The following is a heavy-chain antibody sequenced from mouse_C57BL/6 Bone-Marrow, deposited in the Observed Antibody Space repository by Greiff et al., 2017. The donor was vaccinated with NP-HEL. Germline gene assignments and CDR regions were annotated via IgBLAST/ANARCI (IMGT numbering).Heavy chain of an antibody. J-gene: IGHJ4*01. CDR2: IDPSVSYT. CDR1: GYTFTSYW. V-gene: IGHV1-59*01. Sequence: QVQLQQPGAELVRPGTSVKLSCKASGYTFTSYWMHWVKQRPGQGLEWIGVIDPSVSYTNYNQKFKGKATFTVDTSSSTAYMQLSSLTSEDSAVYYCARSGTTVWARDYWSQGTSVTVSS. CDR3: ARSGTTVWARDY. D-gene: IGHD1-1*01.